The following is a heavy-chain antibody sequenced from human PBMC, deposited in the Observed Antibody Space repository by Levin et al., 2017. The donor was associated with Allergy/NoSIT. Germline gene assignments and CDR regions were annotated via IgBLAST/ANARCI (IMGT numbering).Heavy chain of an antibody. J-gene: IGHJ6*02. V-gene: IGHV3-33*01. Sequence: GGSLRLSCAASGFTFSSYGMHWVRQAPGKGLEWVAVIWYDGSNKYYADSVKGRFTISRDNSKNTLYLQMNSLRAEDTAVYYCARRLYDSAFGMDVWGQGTTVTVSS. CDR2: IWYDGSNK. CDR3: ARRLYDSAFGMDV. CDR1: GFTFSSYG. D-gene: IGHD3-9*01.